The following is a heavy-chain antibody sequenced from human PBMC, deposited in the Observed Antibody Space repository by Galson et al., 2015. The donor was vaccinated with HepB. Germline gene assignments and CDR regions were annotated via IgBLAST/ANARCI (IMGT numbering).Heavy chain of an antibody. CDR1: GFSFSNSA. V-gene: IGHV3-23*01. Sequence: SLRLSCAVSGFSFSNSAMTWDRQAPGRGLECISGISISGRNTYYADSVKGRFTISRDNSKNTVFLQMNSLRAEDTAVYYCAKEEVPNDYWGQGTLVTVSS. D-gene: IGHD4/OR15-4a*01. J-gene: IGHJ4*02. CDR3: AKEEVPNDY. CDR2: ISISGRNT.